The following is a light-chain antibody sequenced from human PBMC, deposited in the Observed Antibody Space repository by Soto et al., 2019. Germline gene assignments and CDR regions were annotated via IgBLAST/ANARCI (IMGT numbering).Light chain of an antibody. CDR1: QSVSSSY. CDR2: GAS. J-gene: IGKJ4*01. Sequence: IVLTQSPGNLALSPWTRTTSSCSASQSVSSSYLAWYQQKPGQAPRLLLYGASSRATGIPDRFSGSGSGTDFTLTISSLEPEDFAVYYCQQHNKWPLLTFGRGTKVDIK. V-gene: IGKV3D-20*02. CDR3: QQHNKWPLLT.